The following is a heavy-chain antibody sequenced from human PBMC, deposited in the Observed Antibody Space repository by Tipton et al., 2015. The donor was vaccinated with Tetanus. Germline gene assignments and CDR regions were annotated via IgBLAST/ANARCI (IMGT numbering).Heavy chain of an antibody. J-gene: IGHJ2*01. V-gene: IGHV4-31*03. D-gene: IGHD2-15*01. Sequence: TLSLTCTVSGGSISSGGYYWSWIRQHQGKGLEWIGYIYYSGSTYYNPSLKSRLTISVDTSKNQFSLKLSSVTAADPAVYYCAGNGMPREDIADWYFDLWGGSTLGIVSS. CDR1: GGSISSGGYY. CDR3: AGNGMPREDIADWYFDL. CDR2: IYYSGST.